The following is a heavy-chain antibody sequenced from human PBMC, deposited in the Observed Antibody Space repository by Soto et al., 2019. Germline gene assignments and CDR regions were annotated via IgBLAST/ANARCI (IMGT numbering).Heavy chain of an antibody. CDR2: IKSKADGGII. V-gene: IGHV3-15*01. Sequence: EVQLVESGGGLVKPGGSLRLSCAVSGITFSNAWMTWVRQAPGKGLEWVGLIKSKADGGIIDYAAPVKGSFAISRDDSKNTLYLQMNSRKTEETAGYYCTTAFAWGQGTLVTVSS. CDR1: GITFSNAW. J-gene: IGHJ4*02. CDR3: TTAFA.